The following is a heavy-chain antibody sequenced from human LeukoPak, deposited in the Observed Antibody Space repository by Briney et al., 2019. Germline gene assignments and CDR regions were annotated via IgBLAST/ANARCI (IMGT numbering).Heavy chain of an antibody. Sequence: SETLSLTCTVSGGSISSYYWSWIRQPPGKGLEWIGNIYYSGSTNYNPSLKSRVTISVDTSKNQFSLKLSSVTAADTAVYYCARAPKYYYDSSGYYSHTDYYGMDVWGQGTTVTVSS. CDR1: GGSISSYY. J-gene: IGHJ6*02. D-gene: IGHD3-22*01. CDR2: IYYSGST. V-gene: IGHV4-59*01. CDR3: ARAPKYYYDSSGYYSHTDYYGMDV.